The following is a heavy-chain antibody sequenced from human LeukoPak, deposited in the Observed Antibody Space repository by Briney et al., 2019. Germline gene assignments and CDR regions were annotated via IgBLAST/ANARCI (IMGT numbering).Heavy chain of an antibody. J-gene: IGHJ4*02. CDR1: GGSISSGHSY. Sequence: SQTLSLTCTVSGGSISSGHSYWSSIGQPAGKGLEWIGRVYTSGSTNSNPSLKSRGTISVDTSKNQFSLRLSSVTAADPAVYYCARAYDYYGSGSYYNNYFDYWGQGTLVTVSS. V-gene: IGHV4-61*02. CDR2: VYTSGST. D-gene: IGHD3-10*01. CDR3: ARAYDYYGSGSYYNNYFDY.